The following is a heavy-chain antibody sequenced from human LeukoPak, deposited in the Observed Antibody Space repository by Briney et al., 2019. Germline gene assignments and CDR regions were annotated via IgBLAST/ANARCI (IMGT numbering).Heavy chain of an antibody. CDR3: ARGPRGYCSSTSCYPFFY. CDR1: GFTFSSYA. Sequence: PGGSLRLSCAASGFTFSSYAMSWVRQAPGKGLEWVSSISSSSSYTYYADSVKGRFTISRDNAKNSLYLQMNSLRAEDTAVYYCARGPRGYCSSTSCYPFFYWGQGTLVTVSP. D-gene: IGHD2-2*01. V-gene: IGHV3-21*01. J-gene: IGHJ4*02. CDR2: ISSSSSYT.